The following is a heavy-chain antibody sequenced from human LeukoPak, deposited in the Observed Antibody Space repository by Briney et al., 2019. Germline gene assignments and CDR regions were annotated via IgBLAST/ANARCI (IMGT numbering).Heavy chain of an antibody. D-gene: IGHD1-7*01. CDR3: TRDPPPHWNYPKSLTNLMGY. CDR2: IRSKAYGGTT. V-gene: IGHV3-49*04. J-gene: IGHJ4*02. CDR1: GFTFGDYA. Sequence: GGSLRLSCTASGFTFGDYAMSWVRQAPGKGLEWVGFIRSKAYGGTTEYAASVKGRFTISRDDSKSIAYLQMNSLKTEDTAVYYCTRDPPPHWNYPKSLTNLMGYWGQGTLVTVSS.